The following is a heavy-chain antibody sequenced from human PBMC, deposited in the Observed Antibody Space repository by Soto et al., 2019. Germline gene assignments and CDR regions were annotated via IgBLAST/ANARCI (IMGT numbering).Heavy chain of an antibody. CDR3: ARDRLVAATSAPPYYFFGMDV. CDR1: GFTFSRYS. V-gene: IGHV3-21*01. CDR2: ISSSSSYT. J-gene: IGHJ6*02. Sequence: EVQLVESGGGLVKPGGSLRLSCASSGFTFSRYSMNWVRQAPGKGLEWVSSISSSSSYTYYADSVKGRFTISRDNAKNSLYLQMTSLRAEDTAVYYCARDRLVAATSAPPYYFFGMDVWCQGTTVTVSS. D-gene: IGHD2-15*01.